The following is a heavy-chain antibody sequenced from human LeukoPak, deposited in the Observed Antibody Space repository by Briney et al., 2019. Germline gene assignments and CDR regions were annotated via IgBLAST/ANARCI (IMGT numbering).Heavy chain of an antibody. CDR1: GYSISSGYY. V-gene: IGHV4-38-2*02. J-gene: IGHJ6*03. Sequence: SETPSLTCTVSGYSISSGYYWGWIRQPPGKGLEWIGSIYHSGSTYYNPSLKSRVTMSVDTSKNQFSLKVSSVTGADTAVYYCARVFDSGSQAYFYYMDVWGKGTTVTISS. D-gene: IGHD3-10*01. CDR2: IYHSGST. CDR3: ARVFDSGSQAYFYYMDV.